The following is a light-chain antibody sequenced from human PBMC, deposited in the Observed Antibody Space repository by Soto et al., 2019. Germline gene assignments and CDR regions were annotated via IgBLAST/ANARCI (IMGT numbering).Light chain of an antibody. CDR1: QSVRTS. CDR2: DSS. J-gene: IGKJ3*01. V-gene: IGKV3-11*01. Sequence: EIVLTQSPATLSLSPGERATLSCRASQSVRTSLAWYQQKPDQAPRLLIYDSSNRAPVIPARFSGSGSGTDFTLTISRLEPEDFAVYYCQKRSDWPVTFGPGTKVDNK. CDR3: QKRSDWPVT.